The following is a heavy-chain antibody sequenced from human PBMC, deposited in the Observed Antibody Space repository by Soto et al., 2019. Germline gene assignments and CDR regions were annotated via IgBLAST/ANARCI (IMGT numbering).Heavy chain of an antibody. CDR2: ISYDGSNK. J-gene: IGHJ4*02. V-gene: IGHV3-30-3*01. CDR1: GFTFSSYA. CDR3: ARPFSEYDFWSSFDY. Sequence: PGGSLRLSCAASGFTFSSYAMHWVRQAPGKGLEWVAVISYDGSNKYYADSVKGRFTISRDNSKNTLYLQMNSLRAEDTAVYYCARPFSEYDFWSSFDYWGQGTLVTVSS. D-gene: IGHD3-3*01.